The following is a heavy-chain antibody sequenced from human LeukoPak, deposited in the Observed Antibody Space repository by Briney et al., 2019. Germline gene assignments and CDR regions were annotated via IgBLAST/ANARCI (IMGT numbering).Heavy chain of an antibody. V-gene: IGHV3-49*04. D-gene: IGHD3-3*01. CDR2: IRSKAYGGTT. J-gene: IGHJ4*02. CDR1: GFTFSSYW. CDR3: TEYYDFWSGYYYFDY. Sequence: GGSLRLSCAASGFTFSSYWMHWVRQAPGKGLEWVGFIRSKAYGGTTEYAASVKGRFTISRDDSKSIAYLQMNSLKTEDTAVYYCTEYYDFWSGYYYFDYWGQGTLVTVSS.